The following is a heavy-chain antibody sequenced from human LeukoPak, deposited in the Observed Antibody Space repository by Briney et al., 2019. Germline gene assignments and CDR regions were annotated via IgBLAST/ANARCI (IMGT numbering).Heavy chain of an antibody. D-gene: IGHD3-10*01. J-gene: IGHJ5*02. CDR1: GFTFSSYA. Sequence: GGSLRLSCAASGFTFSSYAMSWVRQAPGKGLEWVSAISGSGGSTYYADSVKGRFTISRDSSKNTLYLQMNSLRADDTAVYYCARDIRASGSYGWFDPWGQGTLVTVSS. V-gene: IGHV3-23*01. CDR2: ISGSGGST. CDR3: ARDIRASGSYGWFDP.